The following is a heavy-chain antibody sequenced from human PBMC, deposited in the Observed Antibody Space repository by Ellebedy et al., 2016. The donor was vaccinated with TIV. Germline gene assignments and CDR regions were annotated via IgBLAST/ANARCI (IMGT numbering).Heavy chain of an antibody. V-gene: IGHV3-48*02. Sequence: PGGSLRLSCTASGFTFRIYSMNWVRQAPGKGLEWISYMTSNEKTINYADSVKGRFTISRDNAKNSLYLQMNNLRDEDTGVYYCARSVELRFDSWGQGTLVTVSS. CDR1: GFTFRIYS. D-gene: IGHD3-16*01. J-gene: IGHJ4*02. CDR2: MTSNEKTI. CDR3: ARSVELRFDS.